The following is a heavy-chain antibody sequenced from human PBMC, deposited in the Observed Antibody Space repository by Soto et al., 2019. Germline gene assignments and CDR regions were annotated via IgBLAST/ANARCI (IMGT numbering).Heavy chain of an antibody. CDR3: ARLYGLDAFDI. V-gene: IGHV4-59*08. J-gene: IGHJ3*02. Sequence: QVQLQESGPGLVKSSETLSLTCTVSGGSISSYYWSWIRQPPGKGLEWIGYIYYSGSTNYNPSLKSRVTISVDTSKNQFSLKLSSVTAADTAVYYCARLYGLDAFDIWGQGTMVTVSS. CDR1: GGSISSYY. CDR2: IYYSGST. D-gene: IGHD3-16*02.